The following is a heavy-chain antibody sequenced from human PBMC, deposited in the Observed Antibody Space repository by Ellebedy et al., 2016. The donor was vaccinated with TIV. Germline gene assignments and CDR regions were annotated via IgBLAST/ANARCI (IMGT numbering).Heavy chain of an antibody. D-gene: IGHD6-13*01. CDR2: IYPGDSDT. J-gene: IGHJ4*02. CDR1: GYSFTSYW. V-gene: IGHV5-51*01. Sequence: GESLKISCKGSGYSFTSYWIGWLRQMPGQGLEWMAIIYPGDSDTRYSPSFQGQVTISADKSISTAYLQWSSLKASDTAIYYCAREEESGSSWFAYWGRGTLVTVSS. CDR3: AREEESGSSWFAY.